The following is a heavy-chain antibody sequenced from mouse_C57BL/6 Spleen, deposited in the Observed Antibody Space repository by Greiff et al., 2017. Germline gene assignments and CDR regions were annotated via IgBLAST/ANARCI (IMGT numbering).Heavy chain of an antibody. CDR2: IWSGGST. V-gene: IGHV2-2*01. CDR3: ARNYDYDRYFDV. J-gene: IGHJ1*03. D-gene: IGHD2-4*01. Sequence: QVQLQQPGPGLVQPSQSLSITCTVPGTPSTSYGVHWVRQSPGKGLEWLGVIWSGGSTDDNAAFISRLSISNDNSKSQVFFKMNSLQADDTAIYYCARNYDYDRYFDVWGTGTTVTVSS. CDR1: GTPSTSYG.